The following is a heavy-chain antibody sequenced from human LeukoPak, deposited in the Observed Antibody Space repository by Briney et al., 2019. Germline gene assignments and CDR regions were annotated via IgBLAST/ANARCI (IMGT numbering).Heavy chain of an antibody. V-gene: IGHV4-61*01. CDR1: GGSVSSGNYY. J-gene: IGHJ5*02. D-gene: IGHD2-15*01. CDR2: IYYSGST. CDR3: ASGVVVAATASFDP. Sequence: SETLSLTCTVSGGSVSSGNYYWSWIRQPPGKGLEWIGYIYYSGSTNYNPSLKSRVTISVDTSKNQFSLKLSSVTAADTAVYYCASGVVVAATASFDPWGQGTLVTVSS.